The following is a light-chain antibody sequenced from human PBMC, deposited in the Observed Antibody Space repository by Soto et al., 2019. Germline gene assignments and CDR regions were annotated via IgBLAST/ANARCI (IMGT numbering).Light chain of an antibody. Sequence: EIVLTQSLATLSLSPGESATLSCRASQSVSSYLAWYQQKPGQAPRLLIYDASNRATGIPARFSGSGSGTDFTLTISSLEPEDFALYYCQQGSNWPPLTFGGGTKVDIK. CDR3: QQGSNWPPLT. CDR1: QSVSSY. V-gene: IGKV3-11*01. J-gene: IGKJ4*01. CDR2: DAS.